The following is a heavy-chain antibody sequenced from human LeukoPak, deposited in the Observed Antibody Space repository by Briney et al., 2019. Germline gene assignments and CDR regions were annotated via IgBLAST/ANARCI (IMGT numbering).Heavy chain of an antibody. D-gene: IGHD1-7*01. CDR2: IYYSGNT. CDR3: ARVGTGRNYNNYGMDV. Sequence: SETLSLTCTVSGDSISSSDYYWRWIRQPPGKGLEWIGYIYYSGNTYYNPSLKSRVTISVDTSKNQFSLKLGSVTAADTAVYYCARVGTGRNYNNYGMDVWGQGTTVTVSS. J-gene: IGHJ6*02. CDR1: GDSISSSDYY. V-gene: IGHV4-30-4*01.